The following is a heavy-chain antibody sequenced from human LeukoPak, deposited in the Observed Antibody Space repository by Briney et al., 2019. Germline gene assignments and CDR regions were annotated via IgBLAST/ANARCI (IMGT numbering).Heavy chain of an antibody. J-gene: IGHJ3*02. V-gene: IGHV3-21*01. CDR3: ASPRGYKRAFDI. CDR1: GFTFSSYS. D-gene: IGHD5-12*01. Sequence: NAGGSLRLSCAASGFTFSSYSMNWVRQAPGKGLEWVSSISSRSSYIYYADSVKGRFTISRDNAKNSLYLQMNSLRAEDTAVYYCASPRGYKRAFDIWGQGTMVTVSS. CDR2: ISSRSSYI.